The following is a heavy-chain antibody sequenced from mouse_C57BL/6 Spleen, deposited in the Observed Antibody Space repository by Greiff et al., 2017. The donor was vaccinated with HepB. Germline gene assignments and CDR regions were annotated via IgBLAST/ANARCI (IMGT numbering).Heavy chain of an antibody. D-gene: IGHD2-4*01. CDR3: ARDRDDYDEGYAMDY. J-gene: IGHJ4*01. CDR2: ISDGGSYT. V-gene: IGHV5-4*01. Sequence: DVMLVESGGGLVKPGGSLKLSCAASGFTFSSYAMSWVRQTPEKRLEWVATISDGGSYTYYPDNVKGRFTISRDNAKNNLYLQMSHLKSEDTAMYYCARDRDDYDEGYAMDYWGQGTSVTVSS. CDR1: GFTFSSYA.